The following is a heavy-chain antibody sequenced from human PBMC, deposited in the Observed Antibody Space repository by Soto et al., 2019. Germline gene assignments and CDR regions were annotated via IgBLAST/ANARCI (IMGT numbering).Heavy chain of an antibody. Sequence: EVQLVESGGGLVRPGGSLRLSCAASGFTFTTYWMTWVRQAPGKGLEWVANIKQDGTEKYYVDSVKGRFTISRDNAKDSLYLQMNSLSADDTAVYYCARDLASYYDSSGYNYRWYFDLWGRGTLVTVSS. CDR1: GFTFTTYW. CDR2: IKQDGTEK. D-gene: IGHD3-22*01. CDR3: ARDLASYYDSSGYNYRWYFDL. J-gene: IGHJ2*01. V-gene: IGHV3-7*03.